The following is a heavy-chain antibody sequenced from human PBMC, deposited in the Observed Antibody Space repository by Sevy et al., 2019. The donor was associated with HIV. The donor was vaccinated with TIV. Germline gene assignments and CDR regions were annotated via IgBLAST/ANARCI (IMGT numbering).Heavy chain of an antibody. CDR2: IWYDGSNK. J-gene: IGHJ6*02. CDR1: GFTFSSYG. Sequence: GGSLRLSCAASGFTFSSYGMHWVRQAPGTGLEWVAVIWYDGSNKYYADSVKGRFTISRDNSKNTLYLQMNSLRAEDTAVYYCARDYDYVWGSYNYYGMDVWGQRTTVTVSS. CDR3: ARDYDYVWGSYNYYGMDV. D-gene: IGHD3-16*01. V-gene: IGHV3-33*01.